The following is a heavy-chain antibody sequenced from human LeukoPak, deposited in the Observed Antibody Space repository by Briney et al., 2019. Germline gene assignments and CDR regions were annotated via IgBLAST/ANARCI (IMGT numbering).Heavy chain of an antibody. V-gene: IGHV3-21*01. CDR1: GCTFSCYS. CDR3: ARAARPGGHD. J-gene: IGHJ4*02. CDR2: ISSSSSYI. D-gene: IGHD6-6*01. Sequence: PGGSVRVSCAASGCTFSCYSMNWVRQAPGKGLEWVSSISSSSSYIYYADSVKGRFTITRDNAKNSLYLQMNSLRAEDTAVYYCARAARPGGHDWGQGTLVTVSS.